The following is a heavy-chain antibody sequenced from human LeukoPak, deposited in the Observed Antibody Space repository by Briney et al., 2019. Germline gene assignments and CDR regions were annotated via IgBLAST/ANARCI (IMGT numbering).Heavy chain of an antibody. Sequence: TGGSLRLSCAASGFTFSSYAMSWVRQAPGKGLEWISSITTAGTFKYYADSLRGRFTISRDNAKNSLFLQMNSLRAEDTAVYYCAKDRRVTAIILFDYWGQGTLVTVSS. CDR1: GFTFSSYA. CDR2: ITTAGTFK. D-gene: IGHD2-21*02. CDR3: AKDRRVTAIILFDY. V-gene: IGHV3-21*01. J-gene: IGHJ4*02.